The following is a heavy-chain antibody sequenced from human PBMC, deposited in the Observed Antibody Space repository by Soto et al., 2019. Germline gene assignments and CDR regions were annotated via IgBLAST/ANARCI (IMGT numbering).Heavy chain of an antibody. J-gene: IGHJ4*02. CDR1: GGSFSGYY. CDR2: INHSGST. D-gene: IGHD3-9*01. CDR3: ARDPRRDPYYDILTCYPP. V-gene: IGHV4-34*01. Sequence: ASETLSLTCAVYGGSFSGYYWSWIRQPPGKGLEWIGEINHSGSTNYNPSLKSRVTISVDTSKNQFSLKLSSVTAADTAVYYCARDPRRDPYYDILTCYPPWGQGTLVTVSS.